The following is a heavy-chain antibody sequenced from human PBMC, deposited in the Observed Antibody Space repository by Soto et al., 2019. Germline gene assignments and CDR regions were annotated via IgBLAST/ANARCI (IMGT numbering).Heavy chain of an antibody. J-gene: IGHJ4*02. Sequence: GESLKISCKGSGYSFTSYWISWVRQMPGKGLEWMGRIEPSDSYTNYSPSFQGHVTISADKSISTAYLQWSSLKASDTAIYYFARHYNLLTGYAYWGQGTLVTVSS. CDR3: ARHYNLLTGYAY. V-gene: IGHV5-10-1*01. CDR1: GYSFTSYW. CDR2: IEPSDSYT. D-gene: IGHD3-9*01.